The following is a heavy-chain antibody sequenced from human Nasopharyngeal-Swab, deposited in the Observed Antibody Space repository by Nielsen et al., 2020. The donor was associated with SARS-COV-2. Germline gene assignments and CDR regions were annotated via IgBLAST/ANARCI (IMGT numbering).Heavy chain of an antibody. D-gene: IGHD3-9*01. CDR2: ISSSSSYT. J-gene: IGHJ4*02. CDR3: ASSPGDILTGYYL. CDR1: GFTFSDYY. V-gene: IGHV3-11*06. Sequence: GGSLRLSCAASGFTFSDYYMSWIRQAPGKGLEWVSYISSSSSYTNYADSVKGRFTISRDSAKNSLYLQMNSLRAEDTAVYYCASSPGDILTGYYLWGQGTLVTVSS.